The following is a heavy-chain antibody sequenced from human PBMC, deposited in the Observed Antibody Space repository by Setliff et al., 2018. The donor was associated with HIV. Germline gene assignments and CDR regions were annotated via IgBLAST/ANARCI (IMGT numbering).Heavy chain of an antibody. CDR2: IVPILNIA. J-gene: IGHJ1*01. D-gene: IGHD5-12*01. Sequence: ASVKVSCKASGGTFGNYGVGWVRQAPGQGLEWVGGIVPILNIANYAQEFQGRATITADKSTSTVYMEVRDLKPDDTALYYCASASYYHDTSGYHGPEYFQHWGQGTLVTVSS. V-gene: IGHV1-69*10. CDR3: ASASYYHDTSGYHGPEYFQH. CDR1: GGTFGNYG.